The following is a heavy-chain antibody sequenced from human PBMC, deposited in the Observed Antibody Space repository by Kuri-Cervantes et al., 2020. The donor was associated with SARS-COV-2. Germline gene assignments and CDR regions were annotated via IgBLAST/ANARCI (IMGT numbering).Heavy chain of an antibody. CDR1: GYTFTSYD. V-gene: IGHV1-8*02. CDR2: MNPNSGNT. CDR3: ARDSGDWNPDGFDI. J-gene: IGHJ3*02. Sequence: ASVKVSCKASGYTFTSYDINWVRQATGQGLEWMGWMNPNSGNTGYAQKFQGRVTMTRYTSISTAFMELSSLRSDDTAVYYCARDSGDWNPDGFDIWGQGTMVTVSS. D-gene: IGHD1-1*01.